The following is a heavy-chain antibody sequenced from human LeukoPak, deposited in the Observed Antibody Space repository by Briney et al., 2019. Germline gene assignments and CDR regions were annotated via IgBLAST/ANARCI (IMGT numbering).Heavy chain of an antibody. CDR3: ARGDNWNPSDP. CDR1: GFTFRSHW. J-gene: IGHJ5*02. V-gene: IGHV3-74*01. CDR2: ISDDGSRR. Sequence: GGSLRLSCATSGFTFRSHWMHWVRQAPGKGLVWVSVISDDGSRRSYADSVKGRFTISRDNAKNTLYLQMNSLRVEDTALYFCARGDNWNPSDPWGQGILVTVSS. D-gene: IGHD1-20*01.